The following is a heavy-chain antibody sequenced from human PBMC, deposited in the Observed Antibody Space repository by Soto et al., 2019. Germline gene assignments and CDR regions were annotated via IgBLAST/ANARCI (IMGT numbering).Heavy chain of an antibody. CDR3: AMPDEYSGSLSYYYYGMDV. J-gene: IGHJ6*02. D-gene: IGHD1-26*01. V-gene: IGHV1-69*13. Sequence: GASVKVSCKASGGTFSSYAISWVRQAPGQGLEWMGGIIPIFGTANYAQKFQGRVTITADESTSTAYMELSSLRSEDTAVYYCAMPDEYSGSLSYYYYGMDVWGQGITVTVSS. CDR2: IIPIFGTA. CDR1: GGTFSSYA.